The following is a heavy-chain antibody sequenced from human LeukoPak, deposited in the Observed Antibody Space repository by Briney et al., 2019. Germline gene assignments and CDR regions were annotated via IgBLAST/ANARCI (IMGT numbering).Heavy chain of an antibody. V-gene: IGHV4-39*01. CDR1: GVSISSSSYY. Sequence: PSETLSLTCTVSGVSISSSSYYWGWIRQPPGKGLEWIGSIYYSGRTSYNPSLKTRVTVSVDTSKRQFSLNLTSVTAADTAVYYCAAYETLGGTDYWGQGTLVTVSS. CDR3: AAYETLGGTDY. CDR2: IYYSGRT. D-gene: IGHD3-16*01. J-gene: IGHJ4*02.